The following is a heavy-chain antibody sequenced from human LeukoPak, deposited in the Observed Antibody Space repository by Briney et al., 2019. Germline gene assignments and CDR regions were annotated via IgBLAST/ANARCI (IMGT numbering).Heavy chain of an antibody. CDR1: GGSISSSSYY. V-gene: IGHV4-39*01. D-gene: IGHD3-10*01. CDR3: ASYGSGSYTNSFDY. CDR2: IYYSGST. J-gene: IGHJ4*02. Sequence: PSETLSLTCTVSGGSISSSSYYWGWIRQPPGKGLEWIGSIYYSGSTYYNPPLKSRVTISVDTSKNQFSLKLSSVTAADTAVYYCASYGSGSYTNSFDYWGQGTLVTVSS.